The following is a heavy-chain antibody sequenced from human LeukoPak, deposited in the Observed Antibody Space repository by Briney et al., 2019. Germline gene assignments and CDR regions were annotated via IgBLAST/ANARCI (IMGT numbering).Heavy chain of an antibody. CDR3: TTDPGDYADF. Sequence: GGSLRLSCAASGFNFINAWMSWVRQAPGKGLEWVGRIKNKAGGETTVYAAPVKGRFTISRDDSRNTLYLQMNSLTAGDTAVYYCTTDPGDYADFWGQGALVTVSS. CDR2: IKNKAGGETT. J-gene: IGHJ4*02. D-gene: IGHD4-17*01. CDR1: GFNFINAW. V-gene: IGHV3-15*01.